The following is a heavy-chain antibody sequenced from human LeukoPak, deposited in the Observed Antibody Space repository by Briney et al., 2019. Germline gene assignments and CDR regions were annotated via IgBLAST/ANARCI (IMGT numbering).Heavy chain of an antibody. Sequence: ASVKVSCKASGYTFTSYYMHWVRQAPGQGLEWMGIINPSGGSTSYAQKFQGRVTMTRDMSTSTVYMELSSLRSEDTAVYYCARVTVTTMLFDYWGQGTLVTVSS. CDR3: ARVTVTTMLFDY. D-gene: IGHD4-17*01. V-gene: IGHV1-46*01. CDR2: INPSGGST. J-gene: IGHJ4*02. CDR1: GYTFTSYY.